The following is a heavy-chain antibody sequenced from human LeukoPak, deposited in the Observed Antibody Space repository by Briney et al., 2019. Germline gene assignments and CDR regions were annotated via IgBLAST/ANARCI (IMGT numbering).Heavy chain of an antibody. D-gene: IGHD6-13*01. Sequence: PSETLSLTCTVSGGSISSYYWSWIRQPPGKGLEWIEYIYYSGSTNYNPSPKSRVTISVDTSKNQFSLKLSSVTAADTAVYYCAREGSSSWYRYNWFDPWGQGTLVTVSS. J-gene: IGHJ5*02. V-gene: IGHV4-59*01. CDR1: GGSISSYY. CDR2: IYYSGST. CDR3: AREGSSSWYRYNWFDP.